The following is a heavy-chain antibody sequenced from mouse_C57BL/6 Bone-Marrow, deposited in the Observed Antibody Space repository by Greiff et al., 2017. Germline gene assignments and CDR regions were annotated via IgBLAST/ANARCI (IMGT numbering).Heavy chain of an antibody. V-gene: IGHV1-81*01. CDR3: AKAGYFDY. J-gene: IGHJ2*01. CDR2: IYPRSGNT. CDR1: GYTFTSYG. Sequence: VQGVESGAELARPGASVKLSCKASGYTFTSYGISWVKQRTGQGLEWIGEIYPRSGNTYYNEKFKGKATLTVDKSSSTAYMQLSSLTSEDAAVYYCAKAGYFDYWGQGTTLTVSS.